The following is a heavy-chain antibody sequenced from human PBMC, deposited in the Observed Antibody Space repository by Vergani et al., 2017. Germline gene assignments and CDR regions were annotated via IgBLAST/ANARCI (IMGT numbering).Heavy chain of an antibody. CDR2: IIPILGIA. V-gene: IGHV1-69*02. J-gene: IGHJ6*02. CDR1: GGTFSSYT. CDR3: AGDTAVAGTVYYYYCMDV. Sequence: QVQLVQSGAEVKKPGSSVKVSCKASGGTFSSYTISWVRQAPGQGLEWMGRIIPILGIAHYAQKFQGIVTITAGKSTSTAYMGLSSLRAEDTAVYYCAGDTAVAGTVYYYYCMDVWGQGTTVTVSS. D-gene: IGHD6-19*01.